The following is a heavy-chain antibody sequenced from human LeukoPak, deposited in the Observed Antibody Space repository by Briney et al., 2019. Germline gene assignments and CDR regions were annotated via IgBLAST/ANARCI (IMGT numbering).Heavy chain of an antibody. J-gene: IGHJ5*02. V-gene: IGHV4-38-2*02. CDR3: ARGDYSSSWYEYNWSDP. CDR1: GYSISSGYY. CDR2: IYHSGNT. D-gene: IGHD6-13*01. Sequence: SETLSLTCTVSGYSISSGYYWGWIRQPPGKGLEWIGSIYHSGNTYYSPSLKSRVTISVDTSKNQFSLKLSSVTAADTAVYYCARGDYSSSWYEYNWSDPWGQGTLVTVSS.